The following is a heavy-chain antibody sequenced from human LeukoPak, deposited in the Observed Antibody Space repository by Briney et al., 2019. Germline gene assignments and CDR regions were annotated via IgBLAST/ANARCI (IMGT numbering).Heavy chain of an antibody. CDR2: ISSSGSTI. V-gene: IGHV3-11*01. CDR1: GFTFSDYY. D-gene: IGHD3-3*01. J-gene: IGHJ4*02. CDR3: AKDPETRITIFGVVLDY. Sequence: GGSLRLSCAASGFTFSDYYMSWIRQAPGKGLEWVSYISSSGSTIYYADSVKGRFTISRDNAKNSLYLQMNSLRAEDTAVYYCAKDPETRITIFGVVLDYWGQGTLVTVSS.